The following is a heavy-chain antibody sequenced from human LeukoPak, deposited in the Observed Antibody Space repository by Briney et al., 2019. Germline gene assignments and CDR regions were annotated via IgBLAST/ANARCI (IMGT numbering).Heavy chain of an antibody. V-gene: IGHV4-59*01. D-gene: IGHD3-16*01. J-gene: IGHJ3*02. CDR2: IYYSGST. CDR1: GGSISSYY. Sequence: PSETLSLTCTVSGGSISSYYWSWIRQPPGKGLEWIGYIYYSGSTNYNPSLKSRVTISVDTSKNQFSLKLSSVTAADTAVYYCARDDRGKDAFDIWGQGTMVTVSS. CDR3: ARDDRGKDAFDI.